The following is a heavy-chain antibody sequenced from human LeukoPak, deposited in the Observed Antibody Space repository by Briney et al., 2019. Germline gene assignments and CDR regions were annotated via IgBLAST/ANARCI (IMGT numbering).Heavy chain of an antibody. Sequence: SETLSLTCTVSGGSISSSTHYWGWIRQPPGRGLEWIASIYYSGSTHYNPSLKSRVTISVDTSKNQFSLKLSSVTAADTAVYYCARDIVVVVAATSNWFDPWGQGTLVTVSS. V-gene: IGHV4-39*07. J-gene: IGHJ5*02. CDR3: ARDIVVVVAATSNWFDP. D-gene: IGHD2-15*01. CDR2: IYYSGST. CDR1: GGSISSSTHY.